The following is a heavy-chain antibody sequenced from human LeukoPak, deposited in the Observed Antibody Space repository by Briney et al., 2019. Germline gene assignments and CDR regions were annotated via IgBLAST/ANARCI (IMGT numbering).Heavy chain of an antibody. CDR1: GYTFTGYY. D-gene: IGHD3-10*01. J-gene: IGHJ6*03. CDR2: INPNSGGT. Sequence: EASVKVSCKASGYTFTGYYMHWVRQAPGQGLEWMGWINPNSGGTNYAQKFQGRVTMTRDTSISTAYMELSRLRSDDTAVYYCARASYGSGRKYYYYYYMDVWGKGTTVTISS. CDR3: ARASYGSGRKYYYYYYMDV. V-gene: IGHV1-2*02.